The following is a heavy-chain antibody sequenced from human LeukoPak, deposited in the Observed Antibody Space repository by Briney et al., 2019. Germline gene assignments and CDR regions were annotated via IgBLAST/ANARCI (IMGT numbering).Heavy chain of an antibody. J-gene: IGHJ4*02. CDR2: ISYDGSKK. Sequence: PGGSLRLSCDASGFTFRNYGMHWVRQAPGKGLEWVAVISYDGSKKYYADSAKGRFSISRDNSKNTLYVEMNSVRAEDTAVYYCARGPSPVAAAAYFFDHWGQGTLVAVSS. CDR1: GFTFRNYG. V-gene: IGHV3-30*19. CDR3: ARGPSPVAAAAYFFDH. D-gene: IGHD6-13*01.